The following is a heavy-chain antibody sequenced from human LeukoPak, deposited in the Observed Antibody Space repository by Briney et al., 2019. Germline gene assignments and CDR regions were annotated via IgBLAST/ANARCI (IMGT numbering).Heavy chain of an antibody. CDR1: GGSISSYY. CDR2: IYTSRST. J-gene: IGHJ2*01. V-gene: IGHV4-4*07. Sequence: SETLSLTCTVSGGSISSYYWSWIRQPAGKGLEWIGRIYTSRSTNYNPSLKSRVTMSVDTSKNQFSLKLSSVTAADTAVYYCARGYSYGPYWYFDLWGRGTLVTVSS. D-gene: IGHD5-18*01. CDR3: ARGYSYGPYWYFDL.